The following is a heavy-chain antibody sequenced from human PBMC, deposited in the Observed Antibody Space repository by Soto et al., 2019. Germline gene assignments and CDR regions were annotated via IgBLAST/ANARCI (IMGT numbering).Heavy chain of an antibody. CDR1: GFTFSSYT. D-gene: IGHD6-6*01. CDR3: VKKMSMRPTGAFDF. CDR2: ISGRGGDM. Sequence: DVQLLESGGDLIQPGGSLRLSCAASGFTFSSYTMRWVRPAPGKGLEWVSTISGRGGDMYYADSVKGRFTISRDNSNNTPYLQMNSLSPEDPAIYYCVKKMSMRPTGAFDFWGKETMVTVSS. J-gene: IGHJ3*01. V-gene: IGHV3-23*01.